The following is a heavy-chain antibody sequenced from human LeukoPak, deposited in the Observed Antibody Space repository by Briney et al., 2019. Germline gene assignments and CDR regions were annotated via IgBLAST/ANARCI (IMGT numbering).Heavy chain of an antibody. Sequence: SETLSLTCAVYGGSFRGYYWSWIRQPPGKGLEWIGEINHSGSSNYNPSLKSRVTISVDTSKNQSSLRLSSVTAADTAIYYCAGENGAGSVIWGQGTLVIVSS. CDR1: GGSFRGYY. J-gene: IGHJ4*02. CDR2: INHSGSS. CDR3: AGENGAGSVI. V-gene: IGHV4-34*01. D-gene: IGHD3-10*01.